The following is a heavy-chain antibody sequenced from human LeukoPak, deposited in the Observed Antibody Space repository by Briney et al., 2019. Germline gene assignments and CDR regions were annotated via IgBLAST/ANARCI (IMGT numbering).Heavy chain of an antibody. CDR2: IYYSRST. J-gene: IGHJ6*02. Sequence: PSETLSLTCTVSGGSISSYYWSWIRQPPGKGLEWIGYIYYSRSTNYNPSLKSRVTISVDTSKNQFSLKLSSVTAADTAVYYCARAALGYCSGGSCYPYYYYYYGMDVWGQGTTVTVSS. V-gene: IGHV4-59*01. CDR3: ARAALGYCSGGSCYPYYYYYYGMDV. CDR1: GGSISSYY. D-gene: IGHD2-15*01.